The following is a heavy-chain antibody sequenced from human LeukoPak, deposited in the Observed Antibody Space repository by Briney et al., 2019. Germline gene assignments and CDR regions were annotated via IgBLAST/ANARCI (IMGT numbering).Heavy chain of an antibody. CDR1: GGSISSYY. D-gene: IGHD1-26*01. Sequence: PSETLSLTCTVSGGSISSYYWSWIRQPPGKGLEWIGYIYYSGSTNYNPSLKSRVTISVDTSKNQFSLKLSSVTAADMAVYYCARRGEVGASLDYWGQGTLVTVSS. CDR2: IYYSGST. J-gene: IGHJ4*02. CDR3: ARRGEVGASLDY. V-gene: IGHV4-59*08.